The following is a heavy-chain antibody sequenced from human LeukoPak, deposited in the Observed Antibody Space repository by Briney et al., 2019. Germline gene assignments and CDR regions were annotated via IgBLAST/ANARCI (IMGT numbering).Heavy chain of an antibody. CDR2: ISADGGTT. CDR3: ARGRGGSPFDY. CDR1: GFSFRGYG. J-gene: IGHJ4*02. Sequence: RGSLRLSCAASGFSFRGYGMHWVRQAPGKGPEYVSAISADGGTTYYADSVKDRFIISRDNSKNTLYLQMGSLRNEDMAVYYCARGRGGSPFDYWGQGALVTVSS. V-gene: IGHV3-64*02.